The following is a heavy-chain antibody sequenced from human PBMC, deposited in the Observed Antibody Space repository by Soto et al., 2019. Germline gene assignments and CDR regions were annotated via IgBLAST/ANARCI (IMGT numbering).Heavy chain of an antibody. CDR1: GFTFSDSA. J-gene: IGHJ5*02. CDR2: ISGSDSKT. Sequence: EVQILESGGGLVQPGGSLRLSCAASGFTFSDSAMNWVRQAPGKGLEWVSIISGSDSKTYYADSVKGRFTISRDNSKNMLYLDMNGLRDEDTAIYYCARSLNINLQNWFDAWGQGTLGTVSS. V-gene: IGHV3-23*01. D-gene: IGHD1-1*01. CDR3: ARSLNINLQNWFDA.